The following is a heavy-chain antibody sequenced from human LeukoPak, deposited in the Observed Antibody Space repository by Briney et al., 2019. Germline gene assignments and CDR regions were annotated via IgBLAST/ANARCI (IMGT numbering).Heavy chain of an antibody. CDR2: INHSGST. Sequence: TSETLSLTCAVYGGSFSGYYWSWIRQPPGKGLEWIGEINHSGSTNYNPSLKSRVTISVDTSKNQFSLKLSSVTAADTAVYYCARLIRPLGKNWFDPWGQGTLVTVSS. D-gene: IGHD2-8*01. J-gene: IGHJ5*02. CDR1: GGSFSGYY. CDR3: ARLIRPLGKNWFDP. V-gene: IGHV4-34*01.